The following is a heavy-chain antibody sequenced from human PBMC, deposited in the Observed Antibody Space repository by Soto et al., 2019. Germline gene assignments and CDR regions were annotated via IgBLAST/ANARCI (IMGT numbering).Heavy chain of an antibody. J-gene: IGHJ4*02. Sequence: QVQLVESGGGVVQPGRSLRLSCAASGFTFSSYGMHWVRQAPGKGLEWVAVIWYDGSNKYYADSVKGRFTISRDNSKNTLYLQMNSLRAEDTAVYYCARDLFMVRGVSEYYFDYWGQGTLVTVSS. D-gene: IGHD3-10*01. V-gene: IGHV3-33*01. CDR2: IWYDGSNK. CDR1: GFTFSSYG. CDR3: ARDLFMVRGVSEYYFDY.